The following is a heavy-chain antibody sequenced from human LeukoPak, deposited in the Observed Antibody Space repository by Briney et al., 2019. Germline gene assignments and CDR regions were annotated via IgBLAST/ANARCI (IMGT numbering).Heavy chain of an antibody. D-gene: IGHD3-10*01. CDR3: ARVMVRGVNWFDP. J-gene: IGHJ5*02. CDR2: INPNSGGT. Sequence: ASVKVSCKASGYTFTGYYMHWVRQAPGQGLEWRGWINPNSGGTNYAQKFQGRVTMTRDTSISTAYMELSRLRSDDTAVYYCARVMVRGVNWFDPWGQGTLVTGSS. V-gene: IGHV1-2*02. CDR1: GYTFTGYY.